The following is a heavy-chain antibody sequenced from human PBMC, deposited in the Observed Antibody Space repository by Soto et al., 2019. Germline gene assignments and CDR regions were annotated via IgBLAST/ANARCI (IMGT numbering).Heavy chain of an antibody. CDR2: IYYSGST. CDR1: GGSVSSGSYY. V-gene: IGHV4-61*01. D-gene: IGHD5-18*01. J-gene: IGHJ6*02. CDR3: ARDPDTAMVRGMDV. Sequence: QVQLQESGPGLVKPSETLSLTCTVSGGSVSSGSYYWSWIRQPPGKGLEWIGYIYYSGSTNYNPSPKSRVTISVDTSKNQFSLKLSSVTAADTAVYYCARDPDTAMVRGMDVWGQGTTVTVSS.